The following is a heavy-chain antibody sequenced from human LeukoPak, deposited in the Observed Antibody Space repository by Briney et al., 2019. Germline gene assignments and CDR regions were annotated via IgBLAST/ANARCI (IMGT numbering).Heavy chain of an antibody. D-gene: IGHD6-19*01. V-gene: IGHV1-2*06. CDR2: IDPNSGDT. Sequence: ASVKVSCKASDYTFTAYYIHWVRQAPGQGLEWMGRIDPNSGDTSYVQKFQGRVTMTRDTSISTAHMDLSGLISDDTAVYYCATSVAVAGSFDCWGQGTLVTVSS. J-gene: IGHJ4*02. CDR1: DYTFTAYY. CDR3: ATSVAVAGSFDC.